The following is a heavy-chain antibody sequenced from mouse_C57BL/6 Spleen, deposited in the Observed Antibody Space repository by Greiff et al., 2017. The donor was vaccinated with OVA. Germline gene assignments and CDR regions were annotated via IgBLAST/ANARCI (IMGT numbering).Heavy chain of an antibody. J-gene: IGHJ2*01. CDR1: GYTFTSYW. CDR2: IHPNSGST. D-gene: IGHD2-4*01. V-gene: IGHV1-64*01. CDR3: ARGVYDYDESFDY. Sequence: VQLQQPGAELVKPGASVKLSCKASGYTFTSYWMHWVKQRPGQGLEWIGMIHPNSGSTNYNEKFKSKATLTVDKSSSTAYMQLSSLTSEDSAVYYCARGVYDYDESFDYWGQGTTLTVSS.